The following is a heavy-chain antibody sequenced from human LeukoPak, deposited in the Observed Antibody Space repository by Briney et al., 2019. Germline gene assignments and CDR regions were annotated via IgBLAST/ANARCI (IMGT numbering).Heavy chain of an antibody. V-gene: IGHV1-2*02. CDR2: VNPNSGGT. Sequence: GASVKVSCKASGYTFTTYYMHWVRQAPGQGLEWMGWVNPNSGGTNYAQKFQGRVTMTRDTSISTAYMELSRMRIDDTAVYYCARDDGGNTGYDNFDYWGQGTLVTVSS. J-gene: IGHJ4*02. CDR1: GYTFTTYY. CDR3: ARDDGGNTGYDNFDY. D-gene: IGHD5-12*01.